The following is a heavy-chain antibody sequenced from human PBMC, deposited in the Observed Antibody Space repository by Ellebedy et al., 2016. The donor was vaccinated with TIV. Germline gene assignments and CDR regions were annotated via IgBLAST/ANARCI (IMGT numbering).Heavy chain of an antibody. Sequence: ASVKVSXXASGHIFTTYGIHWVRQAPGQRPEWMGWINTGNGNTKYSQKFQGRITITSDTSATTAYMELSSLRSEDTAIYYCATREWVDPMDVWGQGTTVTVSS. CDR3: ATREWVDPMDV. D-gene: IGHD3-3*01. CDR2: INTGNGNT. V-gene: IGHV1-3*04. CDR1: GHIFTTYG. J-gene: IGHJ6*02.